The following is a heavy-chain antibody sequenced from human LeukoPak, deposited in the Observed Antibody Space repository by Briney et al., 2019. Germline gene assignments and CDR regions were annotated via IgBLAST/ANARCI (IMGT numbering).Heavy chain of an antibody. CDR1: GGSFSGYY. J-gene: IGHJ1*01. CDR2: INHSGST. V-gene: IGHV4-34*01. Sequence: PSETLSLTCAVYGGSFSGYYWSCIRQPPGKGLEWIGEINHSGSTNYNPFLKSRVTISVDTSKNQFSLKLSSVTAADTAVYYCARSRSRPTAEYFQHWGQGTLVTVSS. CDR3: ARSRSRPTAEYFQH.